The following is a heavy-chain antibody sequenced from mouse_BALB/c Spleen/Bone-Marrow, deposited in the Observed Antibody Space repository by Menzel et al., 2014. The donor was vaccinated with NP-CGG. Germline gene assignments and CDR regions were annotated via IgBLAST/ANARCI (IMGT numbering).Heavy chain of an antibody. CDR3: ARGNGFAY. CDR2: ISNGGGST. J-gene: IGHJ3*01. CDR1: GFTFSSXT. Sequence: EVMLVESGGGLVQPGGSLKLSCAASGFTFSSXTXSWVRQTPEKRLDWVAYISNGGGSTYYPDTVKGRFTISRDNAKNTLYLQMSSLKSEDTAMYYCARGNGFAYWGQGTLVTVSA. V-gene: IGHV5-12-2*01.